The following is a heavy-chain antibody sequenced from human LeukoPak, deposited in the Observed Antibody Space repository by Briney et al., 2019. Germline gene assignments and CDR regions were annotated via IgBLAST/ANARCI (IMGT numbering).Heavy chain of an antibody. CDR3: ARGGDLRKILDIVVVPATESGNWFDP. J-gene: IGHJ5*02. CDR2: INPSGGST. Sequence: ASVKVSCKASGYTFTSYYMHWVRQAPGQGLEWMGIINPSGGSTSYAQKFQGRVTMTRDMSTSTVYMELSSLRSEDTAVYYCARGGDLRKILDIVVVPATESGNWFDPWGQGTLVPVSS. D-gene: IGHD2-2*01. V-gene: IGHV1-46*01. CDR1: GYTFTSYY.